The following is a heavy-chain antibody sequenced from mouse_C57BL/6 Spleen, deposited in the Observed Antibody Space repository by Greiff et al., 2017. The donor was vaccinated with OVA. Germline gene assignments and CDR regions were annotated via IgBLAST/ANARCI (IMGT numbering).Heavy chain of an antibody. CDR2: INPNYGTT. Sequence: VQLKQSGPELVKPGASVKISCKASGYSFTDYNMNWVKQSPGKSLEWIGVINPNYGTTSYNQKFKGKATLTVDQSSSTAYMQLNSLTSEASAVYYCSTHYDGYYYFEDWGQGTTLTVAS. J-gene: IGHJ2*01. CDR1: GYSFTDYN. D-gene: IGHD2-3*01. V-gene: IGHV1-39*01. CDR3: STHYDGYYYFED.